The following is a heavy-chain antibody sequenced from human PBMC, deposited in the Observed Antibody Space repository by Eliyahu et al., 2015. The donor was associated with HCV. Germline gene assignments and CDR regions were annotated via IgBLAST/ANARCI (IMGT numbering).Heavy chain of an antibody. J-gene: IGHJ6*03. V-gene: IGHV1-69*01. Sequence: QLVQSGAEVKKPGSSVKVSCVASGGLXXSHSISWVRQAPGQGLEWMGGVIPIYGTPKYSQKFQGRVTITADESTNTASMELRSLTSEDTAVYYCASQGCAGECSVHYYYFSMDVWGLGTTVTVSS. CDR3: ASQGCAGECSVHYYYFSMDV. CDR1: GGLXXSHS. D-gene: IGHD2-21*01. CDR2: VIPIYGTP.